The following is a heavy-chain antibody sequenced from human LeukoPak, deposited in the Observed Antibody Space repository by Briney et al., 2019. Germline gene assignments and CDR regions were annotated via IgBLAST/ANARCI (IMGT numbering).Heavy chain of an antibody. J-gene: IGHJ4*02. CDR2: INPSGGST. CDR3: ARAPRLPQPFVY. CDR1: GYTFTSYY. D-gene: IGHD5-18*01. V-gene: IGHV1-46*01. Sequence: ASVKVSCKACGYTFTSYYMHWERQAPGQGLEWMGIINPSGGSTSYAQKFQGRVTMTRDTSTSTVYMELSSLRSEDTAVYYCARAPRLPQPFVYWGQGTLVTVSS.